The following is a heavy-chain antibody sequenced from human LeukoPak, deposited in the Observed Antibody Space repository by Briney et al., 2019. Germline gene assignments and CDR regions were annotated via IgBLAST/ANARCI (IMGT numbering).Heavy chain of an antibody. CDR1: GGTFSSYA. J-gene: IGHJ6*03. CDR3: ARGLLRGGSGSYYQVPYYYYYMDV. CDR2: IIPIFGTA. V-gene: IGHV1-69*13. D-gene: IGHD3-10*01. Sequence: ASVKVSCKASGGTFSSYAISWVRQAPGQGLEWMGGIIPIFGTANYAQKFQGRVTITADESTSTAYMELSSLRSEDTAVYYCARGLLRGGSGSYYQVPYYYYYMDVWGKGTTVTISS.